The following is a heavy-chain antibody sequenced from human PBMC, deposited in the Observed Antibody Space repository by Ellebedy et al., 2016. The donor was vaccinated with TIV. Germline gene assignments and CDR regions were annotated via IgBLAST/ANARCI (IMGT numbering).Heavy chain of an antibody. J-gene: IGHJ6*02. CDR2: IYYSGST. V-gene: IGHV4-59*01. CDR3: AHSFVSSTSWAGGMDV. CDR1: GGSISSYY. D-gene: IGHD2-2*01. Sequence: GSLRLSXTVSGGSISSYYWSWIRQPPGKGLEWIGYIYYSGSTNYNPSLKSRVTISVDTSKNQFSLKLSSVTAADTAVYYCAHSFVSSTSWAGGMDVWGQGTTVTVSS.